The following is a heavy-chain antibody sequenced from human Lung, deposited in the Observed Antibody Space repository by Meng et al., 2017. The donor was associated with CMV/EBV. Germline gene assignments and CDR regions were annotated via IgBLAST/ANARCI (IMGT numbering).Heavy chain of an antibody. D-gene: IGHD1-7*01. CDR3: ARGAWNYVGVFDY. J-gene: IGHJ4*02. Sequence: LXCAVYGGSFSGYYWSWIRQPPGKGLEWIGEINHSGSTNYNPSLKSRVTISVDTSKNQFSLKLSSVTAADTAVYYCARGAWNYVGVFDYWGQGTLVTVS. V-gene: IGHV4-34*01. CDR2: INHSGST. CDR1: GGSFSGYY.